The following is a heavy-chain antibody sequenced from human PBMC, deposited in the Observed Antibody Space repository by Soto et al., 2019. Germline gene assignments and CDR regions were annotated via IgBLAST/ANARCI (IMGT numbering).Heavy chain of an antibody. V-gene: IGHV4-30-4*01. J-gene: IGHJ5*02. Sequence: SETLSLTCTVSGGSISSGENFWNWIRQSPGKGLEWIGYIHHSGSTYYNPSLKSRLTISVDTSKNQISLKLNSVTAADTAVYYCARVAGSGWYDAWGQGTLVTVSS. CDR1: GGSISSGENF. CDR2: IHHSGST. CDR3: ARVAGSGWYDA. D-gene: IGHD6-19*01.